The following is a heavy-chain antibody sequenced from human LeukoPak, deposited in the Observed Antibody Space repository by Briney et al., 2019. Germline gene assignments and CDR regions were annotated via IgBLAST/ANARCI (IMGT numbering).Heavy chain of an antibody. V-gene: IGHV3-21*01. CDR1: GFTFSAYA. CDR3: AGERGVGEFY. J-gene: IGHJ4*02. Sequence: GGSLRLSCEASGFTFSAYAMTWVRQAPGKGLEWVSSISSSSSSIYYADSVKGRFSISRDNAKNSLYLQMNSLSAEDTAVYYCAGERGVGEFYWGQGTLVTVSS. D-gene: IGHD3-10*01. CDR2: ISSSSSSI.